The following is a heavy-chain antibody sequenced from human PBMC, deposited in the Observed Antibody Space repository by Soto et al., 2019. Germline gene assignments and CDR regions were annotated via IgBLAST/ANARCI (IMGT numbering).Heavy chain of an antibody. V-gene: IGHV1-3*01. CDR2: INAGSGNT. CDR1: GYTFTSYA. CDR3: ARGIAPYYFDY. Sequence: ASVKVSCKASGYTFTSYAIHWVRQAPGQRLEWMGWINAGSGNTKYSQKFQGRVTITRDTSASTAYMELSSLRSEDTAVYYCARGIAPYYFDYWGQGTLVTSPQ. D-gene: IGHD6-13*01. J-gene: IGHJ4*02.